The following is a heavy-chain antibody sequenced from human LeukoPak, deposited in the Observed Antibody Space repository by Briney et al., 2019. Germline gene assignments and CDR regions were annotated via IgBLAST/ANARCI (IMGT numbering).Heavy chain of an antibody. CDR2: INHSGST. V-gene: IGHV4-34*01. CDR1: GGSFSGYY. CDR3: ARVSEDYDSSGYPERYFDY. Sequence: SETLSLTCAVYGGSFSGYYWSWIRQPPGKGLEWIGDINHSGSTNYNPSLKSRVTISVDTSKNQFSLKLSSVTAADTAVYYCARVSEDYDSSGYPERYFDYWGQGTLVTVSS. J-gene: IGHJ4*02. D-gene: IGHD3-22*01.